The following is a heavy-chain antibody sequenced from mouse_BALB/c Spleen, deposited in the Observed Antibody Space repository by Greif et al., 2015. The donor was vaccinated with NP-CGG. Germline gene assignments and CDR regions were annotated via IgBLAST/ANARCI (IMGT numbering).Heavy chain of an antibody. CDR3: ASHRTTVVAYYYAMDY. V-gene: IGHV14-3*02. CDR1: GFNIKDTY. J-gene: IGHJ4*01. CDR2: IDPANGNT. Sequence: EVMLVESGAELVKPGASVKLSCTASGFNIKDTYMHWVKQRPEQGLEWIGRIDPANGNTKYDPKFQGKATITADTSSNTAYLQLSSLTSEDTAVYYCASHRTTVVAYYYAMDYWGQGTSVTVSS. D-gene: IGHD1-1*01.